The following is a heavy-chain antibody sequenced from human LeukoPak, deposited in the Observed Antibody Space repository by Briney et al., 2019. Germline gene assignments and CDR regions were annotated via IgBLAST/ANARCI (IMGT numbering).Heavy chain of an antibody. CDR1: GFTFSSYA. V-gene: IGHV3-30*04. J-gene: IGHJ4*02. CDR3: ARDPVRDYVWGSYRSFYFDY. Sequence: TGGSLRLSCAASGFTFSSYAMHWVHQAPGKGLEWVAVISYDGSNKYYADSVKGRFTISRDNSKNTLYLQMNSLRAEDTAVYYCARDPVRDYVWGSYRSFYFDYWGQGTLVTVSS. CDR2: ISYDGSNK. D-gene: IGHD3-16*02.